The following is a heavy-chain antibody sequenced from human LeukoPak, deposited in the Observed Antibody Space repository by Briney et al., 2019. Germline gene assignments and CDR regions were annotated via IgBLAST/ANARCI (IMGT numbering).Heavy chain of an antibody. CDR1: GSTFSSYA. CDR2: ISGSGGST. D-gene: IGHD4-11*01. V-gene: IGHV3-23*01. Sequence: SGGSLRLSCAASGSTFSSYAMSWVRQAPGRGLEWVSAISGSGGSTYYADSVKGRFTISRDNSKNTLYLQMNSLRAEDTAVYYCAKDASTVTTQGDYWGQGTLVTVSS. J-gene: IGHJ4*02. CDR3: AKDASTVTTQGDY.